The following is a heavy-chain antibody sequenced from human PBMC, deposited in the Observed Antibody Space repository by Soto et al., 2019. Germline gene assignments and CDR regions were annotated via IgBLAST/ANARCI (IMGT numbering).Heavy chain of an antibody. Sequence: QLQLQESGSGLVKPSQTLSLTCAVSGGSITSDGHSWNWIRQPPGKGLEWIGYIFHSGGTYYNPSLMSRVTLSVARSRNQLSLNLASVTAADTAVYYCVRGDRAYNSYDPWGQGTLVTVSS. CDR1: GGSITSDGHS. CDR2: IFHSGGT. J-gene: IGHJ5*02. V-gene: IGHV4-30-2*01. CDR3: VRGDRAYNSYDP.